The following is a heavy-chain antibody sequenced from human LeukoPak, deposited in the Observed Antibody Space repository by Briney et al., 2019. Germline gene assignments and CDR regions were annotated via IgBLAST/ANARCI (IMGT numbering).Heavy chain of an antibody. CDR1: GFTFSSYG. CDR3: AKDPRDGSNPFDY. J-gene: IGHJ4*02. V-gene: IGHV3-30*02. D-gene: IGHD5-24*01. CDR2: IRYDGSNK. Sequence: GGSLRLSCAASGFTFSSYGMHWVRQAPGKGLEWVAFIRYDGSNKYYGDSVKGRFTISRDNSKNTLYLQMNSLRAEDTAVYYCAKDPRDGSNPFDYWGQGTLVTVSS.